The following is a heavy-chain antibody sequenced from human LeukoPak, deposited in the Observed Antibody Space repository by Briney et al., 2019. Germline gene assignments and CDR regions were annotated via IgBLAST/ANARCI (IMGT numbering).Heavy chain of an antibody. CDR1: GFTFSNYW. D-gene: IGHD4-23*01. CDR3: ARDPVYGGNSGFDY. CDR2: IKQDGSEI. Sequence: PGGSLRLSCTASGFTFSNYWVSWVRQAPGKGLEWVANIKQDGSEIYYVDSVKGRFTISRDNAKNSLYLQMNSLRAEDTAVYYCARDPVYGGNSGFDYWGQGTLVTVSS. J-gene: IGHJ4*02. V-gene: IGHV3-7*01.